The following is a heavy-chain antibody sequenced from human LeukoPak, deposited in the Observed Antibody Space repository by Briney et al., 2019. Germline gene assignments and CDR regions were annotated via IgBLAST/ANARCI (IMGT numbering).Heavy chain of an antibody. V-gene: IGHV4-31*03. D-gene: IGHD1-26*01. Sequence: SETLSLTCTVSGGSISSGTYYWSWLGPHPGKGLEWIGYLYYSGSTYYNPSLKSRVTISIDTSKNQFSLKLSSVTAADTAVYYCARAGVYSGSYFDYYGQGNLVTVSA. CDR2: LYYSGST. CDR1: GGSISSGTYY. J-gene: IGHJ4*02. CDR3: ARAGVYSGSYFDY.